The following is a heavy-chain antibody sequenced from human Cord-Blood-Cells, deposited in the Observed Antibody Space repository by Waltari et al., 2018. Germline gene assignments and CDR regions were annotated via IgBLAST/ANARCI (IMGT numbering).Heavy chain of an antibody. V-gene: IGHV4-39*01. Sequence: QLQLQESGPGLVKPSETLSLTCTVSGGSISSSSYYWGWIRQPPGKGLEWIGSIYYSGDTYYNPSLKSRVTISVDTSKNQFSLKLSSVTAADTAVYYCARQEIALVQGVIIDYWGQGTLVTVSS. CDR1: GGSISSSSYY. CDR2: IYYSGDT. J-gene: IGHJ4*02. D-gene: IGHD3-10*01. CDR3: ARQEIALVQGVIIDY.